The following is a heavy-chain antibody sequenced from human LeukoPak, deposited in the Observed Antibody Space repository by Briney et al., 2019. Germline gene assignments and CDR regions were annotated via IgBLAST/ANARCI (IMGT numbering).Heavy chain of an antibody. Sequence: GGSLRLSCAASGFTFSSYGMHWVRQAPGKGLEWVAFIRYDGSNKYYADSVKGRFTISRDNSKNTLYLQMNSLRAEDTAVYYCAKNLYCSSTSCPPDAFDIWGQGTMVTVSS. CDR1: GFTFSSYG. CDR3: AKNLYCSSTSCPPDAFDI. CDR2: IRYDGSNK. J-gene: IGHJ3*02. D-gene: IGHD2-2*01. V-gene: IGHV3-30*02.